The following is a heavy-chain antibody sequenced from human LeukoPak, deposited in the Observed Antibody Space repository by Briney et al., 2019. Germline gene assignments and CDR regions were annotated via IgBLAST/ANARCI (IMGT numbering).Heavy chain of an antibody. CDR1: GYSFTSYW. Sequence: PGESLKISCKGSGYSFTSYWIGWVRQMPGKGLEWMGIIYPGDSDTGYSPSFQGQVTISADKSISTAYLQWSSLKASDTAMYYCTARGVDYYGSGSYSDYWGQGTLVTVSS. CDR2: IYPGDSDT. V-gene: IGHV5-51*01. J-gene: IGHJ4*02. D-gene: IGHD3-10*01. CDR3: TARGVDYYGSGSYSDY.